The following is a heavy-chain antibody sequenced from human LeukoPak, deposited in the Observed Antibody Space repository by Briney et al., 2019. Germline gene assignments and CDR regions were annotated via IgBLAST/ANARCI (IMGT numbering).Heavy chain of an antibody. CDR1: GGSFSYYY. CDR3: ARGSSLRDADAFDI. Sequence: PSETLSLTCAVYGGSFSYYYWSWIRQPPGKWLEWIGEINHSGSTNYNPSLKSRVTISVDTSKNQFSLKLSSVTAADTAVYYCARGSSLRDADAFDIWGQGTMVTVSS. D-gene: IGHD4-17*01. J-gene: IGHJ3*02. V-gene: IGHV4-34*01. CDR2: INHSGST.